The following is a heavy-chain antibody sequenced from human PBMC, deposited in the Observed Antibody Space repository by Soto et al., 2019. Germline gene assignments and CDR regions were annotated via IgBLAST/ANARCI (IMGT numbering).Heavy chain of an antibody. Sequence: GGSLRLSCAASGFTFSSYAMHWVRQAPGKGLEWVAVISYDGSNKYYADSVKGRFTISRDNSKNTLYLQMNSLRAEDTAVYYCSNFGYSGDCCRIFDYRGQRTPVIGSS. CDR3: SNFGYSGDCCRIFDY. CDR1: GFTFSSYA. CDR2: ISYDGSNK. J-gene: IGHJ4*02. D-gene: IGHD1-26*01. V-gene: IGHV3-30-3*01.